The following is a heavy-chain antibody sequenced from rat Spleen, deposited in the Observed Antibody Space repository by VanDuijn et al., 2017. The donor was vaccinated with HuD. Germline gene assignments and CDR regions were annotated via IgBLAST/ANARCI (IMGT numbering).Heavy chain of an antibody. CDR1: GFSLSNYG. Sequence: QVQLKESGPGLVKPSLTLSLPCTVSGFSLSNYGVFWVRQPPGKGLEWMGVIWGNGNANYNSALKSRLTISRDTSKSQVFLKMNSLQPEDTGAYYCARHTYGGFEAFDYWGQGVMVTVSS. CDR2: IWGNGNA. D-gene: IGHD1-11*01. J-gene: IGHJ2*01. V-gene: IGHV2-13*01. CDR3: ARHTYGGFEAFDY.